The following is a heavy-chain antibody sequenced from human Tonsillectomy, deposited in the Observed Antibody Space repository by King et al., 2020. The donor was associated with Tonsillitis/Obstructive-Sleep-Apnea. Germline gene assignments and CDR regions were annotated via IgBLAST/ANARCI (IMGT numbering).Heavy chain of an antibody. CDR3: AREAGTAMNTYYYYYYMDV. J-gene: IGHJ6*03. CDR2: TNHRGST. Sequence: VQLQQWGAGLLKPSETLSLTCAVYGGSFSGHYWSWSRQPPGKGLEWIGETNHRGSTNYNPSIKSRVTISVDTSKNQFSLKLSSVTAADTAVYYCAREAGTAMNTYYYYYYMDVWGKGTTVTVSS. V-gene: IGHV4-34*01. D-gene: IGHD5-18*01. CDR1: GGSFSGHY.